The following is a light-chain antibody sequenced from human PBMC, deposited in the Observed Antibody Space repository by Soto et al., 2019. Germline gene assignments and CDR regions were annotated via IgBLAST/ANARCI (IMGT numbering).Light chain of an antibody. CDR2: GVT. Sequence: QSALTQPTSVSESPGQSITISCAGTSSDIGGYNYVSWYQQHPDKAPKLMIYGVTNRPSGVSDRFSGSKSGNTASLTISGFQAEDEADYYCTSYTSSSTYVFGTGTKVTVL. V-gene: IGLV2-14*01. CDR1: SSDIGGYNY. J-gene: IGLJ1*01. CDR3: TSYTSSSTYV.